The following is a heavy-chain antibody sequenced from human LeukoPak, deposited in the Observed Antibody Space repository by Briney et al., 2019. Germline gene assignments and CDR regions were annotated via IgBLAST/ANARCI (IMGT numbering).Heavy chain of an antibody. V-gene: IGHV1-24*01. CDR2: FDPEDGET. CDR1: GYTLTELS. J-gene: IGHJ4*02. CDR3: ATDYYGSGTLDY. D-gene: IGHD3-10*01. Sequence: GASVKVSCRVSGYTLTELSMHWVRQAPGKGLEWMGGFDPEDGETIYAQKFQGRVTMTEDTSTDTAYMELSSLRSEDTAVYYCATDYYGSGTLDYWGQGTLVTVSS.